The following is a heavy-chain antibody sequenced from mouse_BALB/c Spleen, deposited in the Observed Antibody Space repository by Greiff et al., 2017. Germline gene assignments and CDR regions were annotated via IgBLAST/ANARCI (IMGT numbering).Heavy chain of an antibody. CDR3: ARKGTN. D-gene: IGHD1-1*01. V-gene: IGHV1S81*02. CDR1: GYTFTSYW. J-gene: IGHJ2*01. CDR2: INPSNGRT. Sequence: VQLQQSGPELVKPGASVKLSCKASGYTFTSYWMHWVKQRPGQGLEWIGEINPSNGRTNYNEKFKSKATLTVDKSSSTAYMQLSSLTSEDSAVYYCARKGTNWGQGTTRTGSP.